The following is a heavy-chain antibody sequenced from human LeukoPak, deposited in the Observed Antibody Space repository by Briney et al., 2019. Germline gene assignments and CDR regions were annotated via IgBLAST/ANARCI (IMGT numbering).Heavy chain of an antibody. CDR2: ISGSGGST. CDR3: AKPPAYSGSYPGPFDY. J-gene: IGHJ4*02. D-gene: IGHD1-26*01. CDR1: GFTFSSYG. Sequence: GGSLRLSCAASGFTFSSYGMSWVRQATGKGLEWVSAISGSGGSTYYADSVKGRFTISRDNSKNTLYLQMNSLRAEDTAVYYCAKPPAYSGSYPGPFDYGGQGTLVTVSS. V-gene: IGHV3-23*01.